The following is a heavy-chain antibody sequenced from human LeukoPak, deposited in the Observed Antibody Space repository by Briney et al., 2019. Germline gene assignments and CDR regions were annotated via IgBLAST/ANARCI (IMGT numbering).Heavy chain of an antibody. CDR3: ARELTMIRGYGMDV. V-gene: IGHV5-51*01. D-gene: IGHD3-10*01. Sequence: GESLQISCKASGYSFTSYWIVWVRPVPGKGLEWMGVINPGNSDTRYSPSFQGQVTISADKSISTAYLQWSSLKASDTAMYYCARELTMIRGYGMDVWGQGTPVTASS. CDR2: INPGNSDT. CDR1: GYSFTSYW. J-gene: IGHJ6*02.